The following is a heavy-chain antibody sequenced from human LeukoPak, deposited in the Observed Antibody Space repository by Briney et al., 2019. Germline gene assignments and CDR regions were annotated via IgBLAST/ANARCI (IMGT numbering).Heavy chain of an antibody. CDR1: GFTVSANY. D-gene: IGHD5-24*01. CDR3: ARGGRDGYNYFDY. Sequence: GGSLRLSCATSGFTVSANYMTWVRQVPGKGLEWVSLIYSGGSTSYADSVKGRITISRDNSKNILYLQMNSLRAEDTAVYYCARGGRDGYNYFDYWGQGTLVTVSS. V-gene: IGHV3-53*01. J-gene: IGHJ4*02. CDR2: IYSGGST.